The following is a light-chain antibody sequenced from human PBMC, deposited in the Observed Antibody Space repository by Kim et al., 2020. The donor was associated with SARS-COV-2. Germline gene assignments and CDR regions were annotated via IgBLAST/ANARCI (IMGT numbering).Light chain of an antibody. CDR1: SSNIGGHF. CDR3: AAWDDSLSWV. J-gene: IGLJ3*02. CDR2: RND. Sequence: PGQRVTLSCSGSSSNIGGHFVYWYQQLPGMAPKLLIYRNDHPALGVPDRFSGSKSGTSASLAINGLRSEDEADYYCAAWDDSLSWVFGGGTQLTVL. V-gene: IGLV1-47*01.